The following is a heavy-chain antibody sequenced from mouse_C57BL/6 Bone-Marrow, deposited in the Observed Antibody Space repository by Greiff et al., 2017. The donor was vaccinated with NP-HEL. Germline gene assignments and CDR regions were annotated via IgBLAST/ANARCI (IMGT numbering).Heavy chain of an antibody. CDR1: GYTFTSYG. D-gene: IGHD1-1*01. CDR3: ARYYGSSGDYFDY. Sequence: QVQLQQSGAELARPGASVKLSCKASGYTFTSYGISWVKQRTGQGLEWLGEIYPRSGNTYYNAKFKGQATLTANKSSSTAYMELRSLTSEDSEVYVCARYYGSSGDYFDYWGQGTTLTVSS. J-gene: IGHJ2*01. CDR2: IYPRSGNT. V-gene: IGHV1-81*01.